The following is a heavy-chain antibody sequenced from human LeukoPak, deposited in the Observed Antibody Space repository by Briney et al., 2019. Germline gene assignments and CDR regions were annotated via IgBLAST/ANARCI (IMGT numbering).Heavy chain of an antibody. CDR2: IWYDGSNK. D-gene: IGHD3-22*01. CDR3: ARDPPSYYYDSSGYFDY. V-gene: IGHV3-33*01. CDR1: GFTFSSYG. Sequence: GRSLRLSCAASGFTFSSYGMHWVRQAPGKGLEWVAVIWYDGSNKYYADSVKGRFTISRDNSKNTLYLQMNSLRAEDTAAYYCARDPPSYYYDSSGYFDYWGQGTLVTVSS. J-gene: IGHJ4*02.